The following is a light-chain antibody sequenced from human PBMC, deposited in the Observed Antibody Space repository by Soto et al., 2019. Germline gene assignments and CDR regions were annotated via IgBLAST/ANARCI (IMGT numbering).Light chain of an antibody. J-gene: IGLJ3*02. CDR1: TSNIGTNT. Sequence: QTVLTQPPSASGTPGQAVTISCSGSTSNIGTNTVKWYQQVPGSAPKILIYNDVQRPSGVPDRFSGSKSGTSASLVISGLQSEDEADYYCAAWDDSVWVFGGGTKLTVL. V-gene: IGLV1-44*01. CDR2: NDV. CDR3: AAWDDSVWV.